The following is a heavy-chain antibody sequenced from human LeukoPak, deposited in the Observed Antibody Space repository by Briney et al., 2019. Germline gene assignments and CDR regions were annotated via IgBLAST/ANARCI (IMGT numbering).Heavy chain of an antibody. CDR3: ASWDRYCSGGSCYNWFDP. CDR2: IYYSGST. J-gene: IGHJ5*02. D-gene: IGHD2-15*01. Sequence: SETLSLTCTVSGYSISSSYYWSWIRQPPGKGLEWIGYIYYSGSTNYNPSLKSRVTISVDTSKNQFSLKLSSVTAADTAVYYCASWDRYCSGGSCYNWFDPWGQGTLVTVSS. V-gene: IGHV4-61*01. CDR1: GYSISSSYY.